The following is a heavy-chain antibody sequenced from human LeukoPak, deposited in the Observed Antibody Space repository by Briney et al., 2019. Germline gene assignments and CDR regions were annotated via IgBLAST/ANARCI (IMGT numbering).Heavy chain of an antibody. CDR1: GFTFSNFE. J-gene: IGHJ4*02. CDR2: IRSSGTSI. CDR3: ARDHVRGYFDY. Sequence: GGSLRLSCAASGFTFSNFEMNWVRQAPGKGLEWVSYIRSSGTSIYYAESVKGRFTISRDNARNSVYLQMNNLRAEDTAVYYCARDHVRGYFDYWGQGTLVTVSS. V-gene: IGHV3-48*03.